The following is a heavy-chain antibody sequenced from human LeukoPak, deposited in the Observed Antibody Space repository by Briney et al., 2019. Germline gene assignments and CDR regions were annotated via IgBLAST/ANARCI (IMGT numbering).Heavy chain of an antibody. CDR3: ARDQPYSSGWYYYYYMDV. J-gene: IGHJ6*03. V-gene: IGHV3-23*01. D-gene: IGHD6-19*01. CDR2: ISGSGGST. Sequence: GGSLRLSCAASGFTSSSYAMSWVRQAPGKGLEWVSAISGSGGSTYYADSVKGRFTISRDNSKNTLYLQMNSLRAEDTAVYYCARDQPYSSGWYYYYYMDVWGKGTTVTVSS. CDR1: GFTSSSYA.